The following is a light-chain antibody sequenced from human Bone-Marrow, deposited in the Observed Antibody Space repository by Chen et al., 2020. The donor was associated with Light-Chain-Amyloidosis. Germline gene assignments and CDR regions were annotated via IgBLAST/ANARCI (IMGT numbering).Light chain of an antibody. CDR1: SSDVVGYYH. CDR2: DVR. V-gene: IGLV2-14*01. Sequence: QAALTQPASVSGSLGRPITISCTGTSSDVVGYYHVSWFQQHPGKAPQLMIYDVRKRPSGVSNRFSGSKSGNTASLTISGLQAEDEADYYCSSYTTSDTHVFGGGTKVTVL. J-gene: IGLJ3*02. CDR3: SSYTTSDTHV.